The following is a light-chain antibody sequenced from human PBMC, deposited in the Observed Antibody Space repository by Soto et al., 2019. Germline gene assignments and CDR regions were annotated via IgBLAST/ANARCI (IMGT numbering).Light chain of an antibody. J-gene: IGLJ1*01. Sequence: QSALTQPPSASGSPGQSVTISCTGTSSDVGGYNYVSWYQQHPCKVPKLMGYEVNKRPAGVPDRFSGSKSVNTASLTVSGLQAEDEADYYCTSYAGGTNVFGTGTKLTVL. CDR3: TSYAGGTNV. CDR2: EVN. V-gene: IGLV2-8*01. CDR1: SSDVGGYNY.